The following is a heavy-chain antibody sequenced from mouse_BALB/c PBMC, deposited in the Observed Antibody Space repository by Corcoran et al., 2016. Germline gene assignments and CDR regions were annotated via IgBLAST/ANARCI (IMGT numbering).Heavy chain of an antibody. CDR3: ARSLHYRSYAMDY. V-gene: IGHV8-12*01. D-gene: IGHD2-14*01. Sequence: QVTLKESGPGILQPSQTLSLTCSFSGFSLSTSGMGVSWIRQPSGKGLEWLAHIYWDDDKRYNPSLKSRLTISKDTSSNQVFLKITSVDNADTATYYCARSLHYRSYAMDYWGQGTSVTVSS. CDR1: GFSLSTSGMG. J-gene: IGHJ4*01. CDR2: IYWDDDK.